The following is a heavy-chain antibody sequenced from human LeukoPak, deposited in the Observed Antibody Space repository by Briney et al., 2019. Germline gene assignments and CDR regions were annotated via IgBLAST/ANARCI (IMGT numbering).Heavy chain of an antibody. D-gene: IGHD2-15*01. CDR1: GFAVASNY. J-gene: IGHJ4*02. Sequence: PGGSLRLTCAASGFAVASNYMSWVRQAPEKGLEWVSILYSAGATYYADSVRGRFTITRDTSMNTLNLQMNSLRADDTAIYYCASGEVGVRKFYSDPFHYWGQGTLVTVSS. V-gene: IGHV3-53*01. CDR3: ASGEVGVRKFYSDPFHY. CDR2: LYSAGAT.